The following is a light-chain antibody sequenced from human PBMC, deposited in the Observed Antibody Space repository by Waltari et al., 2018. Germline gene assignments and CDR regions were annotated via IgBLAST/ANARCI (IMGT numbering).Light chain of an antibody. Sequence: QSALTQPASVSGSPGESLTISCPGTSSDVGGYNCVSWYKQHPGKAPKLMIYDVSNRPSGVSNRFSGSKSGNTASLTISGLQAEDEADYYCSSYTSSNTLVFGTGTKVTAL. CDR3: SSYTSSNTLV. V-gene: IGLV2-14*03. CDR1: SSDVGGYNC. CDR2: DVS. J-gene: IGLJ1*01.